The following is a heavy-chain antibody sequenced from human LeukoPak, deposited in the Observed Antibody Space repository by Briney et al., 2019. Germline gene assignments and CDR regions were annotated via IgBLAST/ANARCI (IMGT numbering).Heavy chain of an antibody. Sequence: GGSLRLSCAASGFTFSSYWMHWVRHAPGEGLVWVSRINSDGSSTSYADSVKGRFTISRDNAKNTLYLQMNSLRAEDTAVYYCAATASYNWFDPWGQGTLVTVSS. J-gene: IGHJ5*02. D-gene: IGHD2-21*02. CDR3: AATASYNWFDP. CDR2: INSDGSST. V-gene: IGHV3-74*01. CDR1: GFTFSSYW.